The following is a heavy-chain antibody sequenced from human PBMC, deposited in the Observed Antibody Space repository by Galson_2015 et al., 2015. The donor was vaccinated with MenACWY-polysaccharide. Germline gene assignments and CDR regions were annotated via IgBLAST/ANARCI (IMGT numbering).Heavy chain of an antibody. V-gene: IGHV3-74*01. Sequence: SLRLSCAASGFRSIDWMHWVRQAPGKGLEWVARISTDGSYTTHADSVRGRFTISRENAKHTLYLQMNSLRAEDTAMYYCATFGERWLGDVWGKGTTVLVSS. CDR1: GFRSIDW. CDR3: ATFGERWLGDV. J-gene: IGHJ6*04. D-gene: IGHD6-19*01. CDR2: ISTDGSYT.